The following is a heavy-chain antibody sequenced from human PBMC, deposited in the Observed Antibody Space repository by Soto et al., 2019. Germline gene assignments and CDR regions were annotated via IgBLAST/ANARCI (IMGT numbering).Heavy chain of an antibody. CDR3: ARHISNFRYYNYAMDV. Sequence: GESLKISCKGSGYTFTDYWMRWIRHLRGNRLQWMGIIDRGDSDTRYRPLFEGHLAITVYKSTSTSSRYRNTLNSSDTAMYYCARHISNFRYYNYAMDVWGQGTTVTVSS. D-gene: IGHD4-4*01. J-gene: IGHJ6*02. V-gene: IGHV5-51*01. CDR1: GYTFTDYW. CDR2: IDRGDSDT.